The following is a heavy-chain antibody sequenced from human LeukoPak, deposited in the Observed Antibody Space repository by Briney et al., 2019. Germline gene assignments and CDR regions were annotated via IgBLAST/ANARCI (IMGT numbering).Heavy chain of an antibody. D-gene: IGHD5-12*01. J-gene: IGHJ4*02. Sequence: PGRSLRLSCAASGFTFSIYGMHWVRQAPGKGLEWVAGIWSDGSKKYCADSVKGRFTISRDNSKNTLYLQMNSLRAEDTAVYYCAREGGSGYAGDYWGQGTLVTVSS. CDR2: IWSDGSKK. CDR1: GFTFSIYG. V-gene: IGHV3-33*01. CDR3: AREGGSGYAGDY.